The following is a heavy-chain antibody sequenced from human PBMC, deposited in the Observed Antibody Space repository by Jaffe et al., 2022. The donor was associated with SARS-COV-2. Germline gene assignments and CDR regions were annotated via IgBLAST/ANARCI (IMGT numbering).Heavy chain of an antibody. V-gene: IGHV3-49*03. CDR2: IRYKAYGGTA. J-gene: IGHJ4*02. CDR1: GFTFGDYA. CDR3: TRDRSASGNYGAY. Sequence: EVQLVESGGGLIQPGRSLRLSCTTSGFTFGDYAMSWFRQAPGKGLEWVGFIRYKAYGGTAEYAASVKGRFTISRDDSKSIAYLQMNSLKIEDTGIYYCTRDRSASGNYGAYWGQGTQVTVSS. D-gene: IGHD3-16*01.